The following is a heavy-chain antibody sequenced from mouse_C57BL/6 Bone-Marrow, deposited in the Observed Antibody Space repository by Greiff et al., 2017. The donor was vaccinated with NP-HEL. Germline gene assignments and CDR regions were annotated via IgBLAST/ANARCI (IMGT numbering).Heavy chain of an antibody. Sequence: QVQLQQPGAELVKPGASVKLSCKASGYTFTSYWMHWVKQRPGQGLEWIGMIHPNSGSTNYNEKFKSKATLTVDKSSSTAYKQLSSLTSEDSAVYYCARRVGDYRYYFDYWGQGTTLTVSS. D-gene: IGHD2-4*01. J-gene: IGHJ2*01. CDR1: GYTFTSYW. CDR3: ARRVGDYRYYFDY. CDR2: IHPNSGST. V-gene: IGHV1-64*01.